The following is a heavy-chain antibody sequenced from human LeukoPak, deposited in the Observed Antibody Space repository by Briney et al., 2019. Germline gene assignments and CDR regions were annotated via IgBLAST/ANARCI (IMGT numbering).Heavy chain of an antibody. Sequence: QSGGSLRLSCAASGFTLSSYAMSWVRQAPGKGLEWVSAISGSGGSTYYADSVKGRFTISRDSSKNTLYLQMNSLRAEDTAIYYCAKDSSAYYSYGYFHHWGQGTLVTVSS. CDR1: GFTLSSYA. CDR2: ISGSGGST. V-gene: IGHV3-23*01. J-gene: IGHJ1*01. CDR3: AKDSSAYYSYGYFHH. D-gene: IGHD3-22*01.